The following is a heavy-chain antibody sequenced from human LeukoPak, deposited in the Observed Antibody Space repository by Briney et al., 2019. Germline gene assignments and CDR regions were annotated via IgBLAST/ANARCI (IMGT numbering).Heavy chain of an antibody. CDR2: ISYSGST. V-gene: IGHV4-30-4*01. Sequence: SETLSLTCTVSGGSISSGDNYWSWIRQPPGKGLEWIGYISYSGSTFYNPSLKSRVTISVDTSKNQFSLKLSSVTAADTAVYYYVRLLESYDYVWGGSRGNWFDPWGQGTLVTVSS. CDR1: GGSISSGDNY. CDR3: VRLLESYDYVWGGSRGNWFDP. D-gene: IGHD3-16*02. J-gene: IGHJ5*02.